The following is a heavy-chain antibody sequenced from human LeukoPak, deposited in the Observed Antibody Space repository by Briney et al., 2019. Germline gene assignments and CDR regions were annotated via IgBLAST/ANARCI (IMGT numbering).Heavy chain of an antibody. Sequence: PGGSLRLSCAASGFTFSSYWMHWVRQAPGKGLVWVSRINSDGSSTSYADSVKGRFTISRDNAKNTLYLQMNSLRAEDTAVYYCARNGRDGYKGVAFDIWGQGTMVTVSS. CDR1: GFTFSSYW. CDR2: INSDGSST. J-gene: IGHJ3*02. D-gene: IGHD5-24*01. V-gene: IGHV3-74*01. CDR3: ARNGRDGYKGVAFDI.